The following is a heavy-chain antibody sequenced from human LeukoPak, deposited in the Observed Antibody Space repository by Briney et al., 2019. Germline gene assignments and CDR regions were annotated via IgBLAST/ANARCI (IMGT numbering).Heavy chain of an antibody. CDR1: GFTFTSSW. CDR3: ARRSVAGSLDY. J-gene: IGHJ4*02. D-gene: IGHD6-19*01. Sequence: GGSLRLSCAASGFTFTSSWMSWVRQAPGKGLEWVANIKQDGTEKYYVDSVKGRFTVSRDNAENSLYLQMNSLRAEDTAVYYCARRSVAGSLDYWGQGTLVTVSS. CDR2: IKQDGTEK. V-gene: IGHV3-7*01.